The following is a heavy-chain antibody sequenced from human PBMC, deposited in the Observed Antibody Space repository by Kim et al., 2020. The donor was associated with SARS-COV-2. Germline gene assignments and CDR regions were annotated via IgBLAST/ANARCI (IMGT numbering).Heavy chain of an antibody. Sequence: NYTQKLQGRVTMTTDTTTSTAYMELRSLRSDDTAVYYCARASRRTVTTDYWGQGTLVTVSS. D-gene: IGHD4-17*01. V-gene: IGHV1-18*01. CDR3: ARASRRTVTTDY. J-gene: IGHJ4*02.